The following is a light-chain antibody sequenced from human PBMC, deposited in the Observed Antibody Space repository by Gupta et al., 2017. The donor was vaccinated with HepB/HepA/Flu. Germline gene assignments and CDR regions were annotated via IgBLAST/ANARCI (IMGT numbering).Light chain of an antibody. CDR1: QSFNSW. J-gene: IGKJ1*01. CDR2: KAS. V-gene: IGKV1-5*03. Sequence: DIKMTQSPSTLSASLGDTITITCRASQSFNSWLAWYQQKPGEAPKLLIHKASTLESGVPSRFSGSGSGTEFTLTISNLQPDDFATYYCQQYSTCSRTFGQGTKVEIK. CDR3: QQYSTCSRT.